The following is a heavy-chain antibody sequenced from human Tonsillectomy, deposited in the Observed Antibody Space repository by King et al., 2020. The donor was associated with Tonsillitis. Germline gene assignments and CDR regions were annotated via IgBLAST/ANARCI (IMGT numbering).Heavy chain of an antibody. J-gene: IGHJ6*02. CDR2: IIPIFGTA. D-gene: IGHD2-8*01. CDR3: ARGYCTIGVCPYYYYGMDV. V-gene: IGHV1-69*01. Sequence: QLVQSGAEVKKPGSSVKVSCKASGGTFSSYAISWVRQAPGQGLEWMGGIIPIFGTANYAQKFQGRVTITADESTSTAYMELSSLRSEDTAVYYCARGYCTIGVCPYYYYGMDVWGQGTTVTVSS. CDR1: GGTFSSYA.